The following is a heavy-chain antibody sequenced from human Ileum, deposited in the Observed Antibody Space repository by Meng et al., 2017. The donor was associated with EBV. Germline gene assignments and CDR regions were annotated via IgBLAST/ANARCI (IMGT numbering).Heavy chain of an antibody. Sequence: GQVMGAGGGLVQPGGSLRLSFAAPGFTLSSYWVHWGRQAPGKGLVWVSRINPDGSVINYADSVKGRFTISRDNAKNTVYLQMNNLRADDTAVYYCAKDCFGDMDSWGQGTLVTVSS. J-gene: IGHJ4*02. D-gene: IGHD2-21*01. CDR2: INPDGSVI. V-gene: IGHV3-74*01. CDR3: AKDCFGDMDS. CDR1: GFTLSSYW.